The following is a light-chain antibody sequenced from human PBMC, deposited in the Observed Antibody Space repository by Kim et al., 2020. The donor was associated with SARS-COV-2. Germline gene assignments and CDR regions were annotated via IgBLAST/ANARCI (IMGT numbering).Light chain of an antibody. CDR3: LQHNTYPIT. J-gene: IGKJ5*01. V-gene: IGKV1-17*01. CDR1: QDLSND. Sequence: ASVGDRVTITCRASQDLSNDLGWSQQNPGRAPKRLIYGASSLQSGVPSRFRGSGSGTEFTLTISSLQPEDFAPYFCLQHNTYPITFRQGTRLEIK. CDR2: GAS.